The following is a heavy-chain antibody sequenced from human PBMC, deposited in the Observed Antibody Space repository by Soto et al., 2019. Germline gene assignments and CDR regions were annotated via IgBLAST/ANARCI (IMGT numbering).Heavy chain of an antibody. D-gene: IGHD1-26*01. J-gene: IGHJ4*02. Sequence: GGSLRLSCAASGFTFNNYWMSWVRQAPGKGLEWVANIKEEGSEKNYVDSVKGRFTISRDNAKNSLYLQMNSLRAEDTAVYFCARDRAIDYSGSYTPFDYWGQGTLVTVSS. CDR2: IKEEGSEK. CDR1: GFTFNNYW. V-gene: IGHV3-7*03. CDR3: ARDRAIDYSGSYTPFDY.